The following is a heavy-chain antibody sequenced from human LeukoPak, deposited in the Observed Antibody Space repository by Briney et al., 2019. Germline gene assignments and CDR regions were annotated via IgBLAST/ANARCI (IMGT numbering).Heavy chain of an antibody. Sequence: PGGSLRLSCAASGFTFSSYGMHWVRQAPGKGLEWVAFIRYDGSNKYYADSVKGRFTISRDNSKNTLYLQMNSLRAEDTAVYYCAASWSGYYSIRGYYFDYWGQGTLVTLSS. CDR2: IRYDGSNK. CDR3: AASWSGYYSIRGYYFDY. D-gene: IGHD3-3*01. V-gene: IGHV3-30*02. CDR1: GFTFSSYG. J-gene: IGHJ4*02.